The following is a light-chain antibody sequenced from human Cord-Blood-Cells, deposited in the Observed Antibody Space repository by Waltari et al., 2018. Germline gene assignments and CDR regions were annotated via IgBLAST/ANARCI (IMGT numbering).Light chain of an antibody. CDR2: DAS. V-gene: IGKV1-33*01. Sequence: DIQMTQSPSSLSASVGDRVTITCQASQDISNYLNWYQQKPGKAPKLLIYDASNLETGVTSRFSGSGSGTDFTFTISSLQPEDIATYYCQQYDNPITFGQGTRLEIK. CDR3: QQYDNPIT. CDR1: QDISNY. J-gene: IGKJ5*01.